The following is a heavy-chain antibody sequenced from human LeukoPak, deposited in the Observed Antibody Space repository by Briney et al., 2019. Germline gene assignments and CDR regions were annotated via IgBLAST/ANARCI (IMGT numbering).Heavy chain of an antibody. CDR1: GDSISSYY. Sequence: PSETLSLTCTVSGDSISSYYWSWIRQPPGKGLEWIGYIYYSGSTNYNPSLKSRVTISVDPSKNQFSLNLSSVTAADTAVYYCARDGYNPFDYWGQGMLVTVSS. J-gene: IGHJ4*02. V-gene: IGHV4-59*01. CDR2: IYYSGST. CDR3: ARDGYNPFDY. D-gene: IGHD5-24*01.